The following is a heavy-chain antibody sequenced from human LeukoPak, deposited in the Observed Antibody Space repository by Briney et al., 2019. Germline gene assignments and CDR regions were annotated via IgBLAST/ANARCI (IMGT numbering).Heavy chain of an antibody. CDR1: GYNFANYW. J-gene: IGHJ4*02. V-gene: IGHV5-51*01. CDR2: IYPGDSDT. Sequence: PGESLKISCKGSGYNFANYWIGWVRQMPGKGLEWMGIIYPGDSDTKYSPSFQGQVTISADKSLSTAYLQWSSLKASDTAMYYCTRLEYSSSPFDYWGQGTLVTVSS. CDR3: TRLEYSSSPFDY. D-gene: IGHD6-6*01.